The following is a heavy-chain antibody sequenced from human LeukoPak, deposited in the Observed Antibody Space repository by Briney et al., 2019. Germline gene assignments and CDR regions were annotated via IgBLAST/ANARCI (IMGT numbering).Heavy chain of an antibody. CDR2: INSGGDDT. CDR3: ARRIGYSSGHSAVYYFDY. Sequence: GGSLRLSCAASGFTFSTYWMHWVRQAPGKGLVWVSLINSGGDDTRYADSVKGRFTISRDNAKNTLYLQMNSLRAEGTAVYYCARRIGYSSGHSAVYYFDYWGQGTLVTVSS. D-gene: IGHD6-19*01. J-gene: IGHJ4*02. CDR1: GFTFSTYW. V-gene: IGHV3-74*01.